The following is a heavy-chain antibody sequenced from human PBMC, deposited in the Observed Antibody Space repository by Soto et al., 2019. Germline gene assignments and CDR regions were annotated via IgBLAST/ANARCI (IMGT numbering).Heavy chain of an antibody. CDR3: AKGYPRYDFWSGFEGPFDY. J-gene: IGHJ4*02. CDR2: ISYDGSNK. Sequence: GGSLRLSCAASGFTFSSYGMHWVRQAPGKGLEWVAVISYDGSNKYYADSVKGRFTISRDNSKNTLYLQMNSLRAEDTAVYHCAKGYPRYDFWSGFEGPFDYWGQGTLVTVSS. V-gene: IGHV3-30*18. D-gene: IGHD3-3*01. CDR1: GFTFSSYG.